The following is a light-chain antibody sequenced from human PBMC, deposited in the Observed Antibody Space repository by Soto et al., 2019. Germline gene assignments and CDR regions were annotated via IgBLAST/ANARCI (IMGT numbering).Light chain of an antibody. V-gene: IGKV1-39*01. Sequence: DIPMTQSPSSLSASVGDRVTITCRASQSISYYVNWYEQKPGKAPNLLINKASSLQSEVPSRFSGSGSGTEFTITITSRRAEEVGIYYRQRSNCPLTFGLRTAVQIK. J-gene: IGKJ1*01. CDR1: QSISYY. CDR3: QRSNCPLT. CDR2: KAS.